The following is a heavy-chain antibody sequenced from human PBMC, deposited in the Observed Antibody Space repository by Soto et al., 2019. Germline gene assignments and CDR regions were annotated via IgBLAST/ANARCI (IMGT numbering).Heavy chain of an antibody. D-gene: IGHD2-21*01. CDR1: GFAFSRYG. J-gene: IGHJ1*01. CDR2: ISSSGTTI. CDR3: SRDGTDRASGVCYFQH. Sequence: EVQLVESGGILIQPAGYLRLSCAASGFAFSRYGMNWVRQAPGKGLEWISYISSSGTTIFYADSVKGRFTVCRANAKNSLYLQMNSLRDVDTAVYYCSRDGTDRASGVCYFQHWGQGTMVTVFS. V-gene: IGHV3-48*02.